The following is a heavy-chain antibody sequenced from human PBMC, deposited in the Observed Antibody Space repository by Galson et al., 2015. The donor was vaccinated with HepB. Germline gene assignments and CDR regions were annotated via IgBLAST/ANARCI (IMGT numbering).Heavy chain of an antibody. CDR1: GYTFTSYA. CDR3: ARGLTAATDGLNYYYYYYMDV. V-gene: IGHV1-3*01. CDR2: INAGNGNT. D-gene: IGHD5-24*01. Sequence: SVKVSCKASGYTFTSYAMHWVRQAPGQRLEWMGWINAGNGNTKYSQKFQGRVTITRDTSASTAYMELSSLRSEDTAVYYCARGLTAATDGLNYYYYYYMDVWGRGTTVTVSS. J-gene: IGHJ6*03.